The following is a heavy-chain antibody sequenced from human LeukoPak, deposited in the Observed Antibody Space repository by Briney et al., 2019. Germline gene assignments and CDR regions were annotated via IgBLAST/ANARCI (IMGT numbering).Heavy chain of an antibody. Sequence: SSETLSLTCAVYGGSFSGYYWSWIRQPPGKGLEWIGEINHSGSTNYNPSLKSRVTISVDTSKNQFSLKLSSVTAADTAVYYCARRGHSSSPFDYWGQGTLVTVSS. D-gene: IGHD6-6*01. J-gene: IGHJ4*02. CDR2: INHSGST. V-gene: IGHV4-34*01. CDR3: ARRGHSSSPFDY. CDR1: GGSFSGYY.